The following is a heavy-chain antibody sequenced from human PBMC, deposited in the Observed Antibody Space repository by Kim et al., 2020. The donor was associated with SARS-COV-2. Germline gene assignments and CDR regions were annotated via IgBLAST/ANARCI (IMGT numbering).Heavy chain of an antibody. V-gene: IGHV4-31*03. CDR3: ARVKRGAGSGSSHGYFDY. CDR1: GGSISSGGYY. J-gene: IGHJ4*02. D-gene: IGHD3-10*01. CDR2: IYYSGST. Sequence: SETLSLTCTVSGGSISSGGYYLSWIRQHPGKGLEWIGYIYYSGSTYYNPSLKSRVTISVDTSKNQFSLKLSSVTAADTAVYYCARVKRGAGSGSSHGYFDYWGQGTLVTVSS.